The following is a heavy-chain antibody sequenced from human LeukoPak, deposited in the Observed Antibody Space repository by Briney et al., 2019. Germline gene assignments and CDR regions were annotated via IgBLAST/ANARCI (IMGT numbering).Heavy chain of an antibody. V-gene: IGHV3-49*03. CDR3: SRAPYFDFYMDV. J-gene: IGHJ6*03. Sequence: QPGRSLRLSCTASGFTFGDSGMNWFRQAPGEGLEWVSFIRSKAYGGTIQYAASVKGRFTISRDDSKSIAYLQMNSLKTEDTAVYYCSRAPYFDFYMDVWGKGTTVIVSS. CDR2: IRSKAYGGTI. D-gene: IGHD3-3*01. CDR1: GFTFGDSG.